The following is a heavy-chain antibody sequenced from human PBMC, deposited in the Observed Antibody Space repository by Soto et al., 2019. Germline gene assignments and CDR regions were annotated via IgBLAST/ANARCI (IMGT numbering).Heavy chain of an antibody. V-gene: IGHV1-24*01. CDR2: YNPEEGET. CDR3: ATDITYGTGREDH. D-gene: IGHD3-10*01. J-gene: IGHJ4*02. Sequence: QVQLVQSGAEVTKPGASVKVSCKVSGYPFTELSMHWVRQAPGKGLEWLGGYNPEEGETMSAQKFQGRLTMTEDISTDTAYMELRSVRSEDTAMYYCATDITYGTGREDHWGQGTLVTVSS. CDR1: GYPFTELS.